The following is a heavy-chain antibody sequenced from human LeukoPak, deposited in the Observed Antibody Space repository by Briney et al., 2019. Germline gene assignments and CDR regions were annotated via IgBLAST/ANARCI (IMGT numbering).Heavy chain of an antibody. CDR3: ASVEMAHNTEGAFVF. V-gene: IGHV4-4*07. D-gene: IGHD5-24*01. CDR2: MYNSGST. J-gene: IGHJ3*01. CDR1: GDSISFFY. Sequence: SETLSLTCTVSGDSISFFYWNWIRQPAGKGLEWIGRMYNSGSTNYNPSLKSRVTMSVDTSKNQFSLRLTSVTAADTAVYYCASVEMAHNTEGAFVFWGLGTLVTVSS.